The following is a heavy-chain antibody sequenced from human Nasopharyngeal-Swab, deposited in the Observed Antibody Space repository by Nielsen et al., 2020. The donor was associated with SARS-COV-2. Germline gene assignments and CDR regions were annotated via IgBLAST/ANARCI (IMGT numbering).Heavy chain of an antibody. D-gene: IGHD3-22*01. J-gene: IGHJ3*02. CDR3: TRETLYDSSGYYRGGAFDI. CDR1: GFTFGDYA. V-gene: IGHV3-49*03. Sequence: GGSLRLSCTASGFTFGDYAMSWFRQAPGKGLEWVGFIRSKAYGGTTEYAASVKGRFTISRDDSKSIAYLQMNSLKTEDTAVYYCTRETLYDSSGYYRGGAFDIWGQGTMVTVSS. CDR2: IRSKAYGGTT.